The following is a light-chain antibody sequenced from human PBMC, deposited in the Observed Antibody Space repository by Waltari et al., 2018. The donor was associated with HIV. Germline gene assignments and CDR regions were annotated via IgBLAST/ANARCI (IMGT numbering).Light chain of an antibody. CDR1: QRISSY. V-gene: IGKV3-15*01. Sequence: IVMTPSPATLSVSPGERAPLPCRASQRISSYLAWYQQRPGQAPRLLIYSASTRATGIPARFSGSGSGTEFTLTISSLQPEDFSVYFCQQFINWPYTFGQGTKLEIK. CDR2: SAS. CDR3: QQFINWPYT. J-gene: IGKJ2*01.